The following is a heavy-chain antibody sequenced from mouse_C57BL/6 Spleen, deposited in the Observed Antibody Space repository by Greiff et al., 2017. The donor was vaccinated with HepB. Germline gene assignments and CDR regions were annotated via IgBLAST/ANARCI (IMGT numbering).Heavy chain of an antibody. V-gene: IGHV6-3*01. Sequence: EVKLMESGGGLVQPGGSMKLSCVASGFTFSNYWMNWVRQSPEKGLEWVAQIRLKSDNYATHYAESVKGRFTISRDDSKSSVYLQMNNLRAEDTGIYYCTAGTRFAYWGQGTLVTVSA. CDR2: IRLKSDNYAT. CDR1: GFTFSNYW. CDR3: TAGTRFAY. D-gene: IGHD4-1*01. J-gene: IGHJ3*01.